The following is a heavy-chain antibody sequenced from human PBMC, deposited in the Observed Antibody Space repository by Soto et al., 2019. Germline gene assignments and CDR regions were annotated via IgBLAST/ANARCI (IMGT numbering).Heavy chain of an antibody. CDR3: ARGFGELLWLREEDVRVYYFDY. J-gene: IGHJ4*02. V-gene: IGHV4-4*02. CDR2: IYHSGST. D-gene: IGHD3-10*01. CDR1: GGSISGTNW. Sequence: QVQLQESGPGLVKPSGTLSLTCGVSGGSISGTNWWSWVRQPPGEGLEWIGEIYHSGSTNYNPSLKSSVTISVDKSKNQFSLRLSSVNAADTAVYYCARGFGELLWLREEDVRVYYFDYWGRGTLVTVSS.